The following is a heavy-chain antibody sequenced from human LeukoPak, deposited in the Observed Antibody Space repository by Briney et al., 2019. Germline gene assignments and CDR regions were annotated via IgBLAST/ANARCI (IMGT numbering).Heavy chain of an antibody. J-gene: IGHJ4*02. D-gene: IGHD3-10*01. CDR1: GLTFSNYD. Sequence: GGSLRLSCAVSGLTFSNYDMNWAGQAPGRGLEWVSYISKSGTTIYYGDSVKGRFTISRDNAKNSLYLQMNSLRAEDTAVYYCAREDASGSYWVYWGQGTLVTVSS. CDR2: ISKSGTTI. V-gene: IGHV3-48*03. CDR3: AREDASGSYWVY.